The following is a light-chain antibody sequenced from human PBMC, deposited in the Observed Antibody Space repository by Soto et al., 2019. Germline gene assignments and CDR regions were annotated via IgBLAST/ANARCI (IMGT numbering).Light chain of an antibody. Sequence: DIQMTQSPSTLSASVGDRVTITCRASQNIGRSLAWYQKKPGKAPKVLIYQASSVDSGVPSRFSGSGSGTEFTLTINTLQPDDFATYYSQQYEYYWTFGQGTKVDIK. CDR1: QNIGRS. CDR3: QQYEYYWT. CDR2: QAS. V-gene: IGKV1-5*03. J-gene: IGKJ1*01.